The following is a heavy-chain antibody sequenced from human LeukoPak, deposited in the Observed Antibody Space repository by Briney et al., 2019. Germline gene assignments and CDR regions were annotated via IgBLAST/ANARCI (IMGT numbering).Heavy chain of an antibody. V-gene: IGHV3-23*01. CDR2: ISGRGGST. CDR1: GFTFSSYD. Sequence: GGSLRLSCAASGFTFSSYDMSWVRQAPGKGLEWVSAISGRGGSTYYADSVKGRFTISRDNSKNTLYLQMNSLRAEDTAVYYCAKEKQQWLVGDWFDPWGQGTLVTVSS. D-gene: IGHD6-19*01. J-gene: IGHJ5*02. CDR3: AKEKQQWLVGDWFDP.